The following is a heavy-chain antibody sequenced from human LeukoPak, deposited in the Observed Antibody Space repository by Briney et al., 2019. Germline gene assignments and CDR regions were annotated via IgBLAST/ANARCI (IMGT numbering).Heavy chain of an antibody. CDR3: ARDSVGATFDY. V-gene: IGHV4-59*01. J-gene: IGHJ4*02. D-gene: IGHD1-26*01. CDR1: GGSFSGYY. CDR2: IYYSGST. Sequence: PSETLSLTCAVYGGSFSGYYWSWIRQPPGKGLEWIGYIYYSGSTNYNPSLKSRVTISVDTSKNQFSLKLSSVTAADTAVYYCARDSVGATFDYWGQGTLVTVSS.